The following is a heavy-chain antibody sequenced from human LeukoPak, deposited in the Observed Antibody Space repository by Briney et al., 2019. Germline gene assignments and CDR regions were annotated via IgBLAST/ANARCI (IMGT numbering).Heavy chain of an antibody. V-gene: IGHV3-48*01. D-gene: IGHD4-11*01. CDR3: ARDSDYTLDY. J-gene: IGHJ4*01. Sequence: GGSLRLSCAASGFTFSSYSMNWVRQAPGKGLEWVSYISSSSSTIYYADSVKGRFTISRDNAKNSLYLQMNSLRAEDTAVYYCARDSDYTLDYWGHGTLVTVSS. CDR2: ISSSSSTI. CDR1: GFTFSSYS.